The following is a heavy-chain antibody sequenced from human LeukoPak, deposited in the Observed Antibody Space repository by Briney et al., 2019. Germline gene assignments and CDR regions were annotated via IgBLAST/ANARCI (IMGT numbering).Heavy chain of an antibody. CDR3: ARDNRGVAGIVMETDY. D-gene: IGHD6-19*01. CDR1: GYTFTSYY. V-gene: IGHV1-46*01. J-gene: IGHJ4*02. CDR2: INPSGGST. Sequence: ASVKVSCKASGYTFTSYYMHWVRQAPGQGLEWMGIINPSGGSTSYAQKFQGRVTMTRDTSTSTVYMELSSLRSEDTAVYYCARDNRGVAGIVMETDYWGQGTPVTVSS.